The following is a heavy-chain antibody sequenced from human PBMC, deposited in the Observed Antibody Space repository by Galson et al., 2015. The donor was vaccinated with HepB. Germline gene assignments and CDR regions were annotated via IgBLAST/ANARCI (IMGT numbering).Heavy chain of an antibody. Sequence: SLRLSCAASEFIFDNYAMNWVRQAPGKGLEWVSAISGTTFSTYYAKSVKGRFTVSRDNSKNTLYLQMNSLRVEDTAVYYCAKASYSNPRGYYYYGMDLWGRGTKVTVSS. CDR3: AKASYSNPRGYYYYGMDL. CDR1: EFIFDNYA. V-gene: IGHV3-23*01. CDR2: ISGTTFST. D-gene: IGHD4-11*01. J-gene: IGHJ6*02.